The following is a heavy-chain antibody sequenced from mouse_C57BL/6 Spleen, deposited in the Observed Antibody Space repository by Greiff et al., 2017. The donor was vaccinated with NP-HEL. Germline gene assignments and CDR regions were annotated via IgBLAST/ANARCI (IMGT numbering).Heavy chain of an antibody. CDR2: IWSGGST. CDR3: ARNRVNYPYYYAMDY. V-gene: IGHV2-2*01. CDR1: GFSLTSYG. Sequence: VHLVESGPGLVQPSQSLSITCTVSGFSLTSYGVHWVRQSPGKGLEWLGVIWSGGSTDYNAAFISRLSISKDNSKSQVFFKMNSLQADDTAIYYCARNRVNYPYYYAMDYWGQGTSVTVSS. D-gene: IGHD2-1*01. J-gene: IGHJ4*01.